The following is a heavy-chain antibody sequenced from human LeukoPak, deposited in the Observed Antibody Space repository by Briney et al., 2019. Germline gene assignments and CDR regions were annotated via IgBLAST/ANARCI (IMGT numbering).Heavy chain of an antibody. V-gene: IGHV1-3*01. CDR2: INAGNGNT. CDR1: GYTFTSYA. D-gene: IGHD3-10*01. J-gene: IGHJ5*02. CDR3: ARDPTRGSGSYSWFDP. Sequence: ASVKVSCKASGYTFTSYAMHWVRQAPGQRLEWMGWINAGNGNTKYSQKFQGRVTITRDTSASTAYMELSSLRSEDTAVYYCARDPTRGSGSYSWFDPWGQGTLVTASS.